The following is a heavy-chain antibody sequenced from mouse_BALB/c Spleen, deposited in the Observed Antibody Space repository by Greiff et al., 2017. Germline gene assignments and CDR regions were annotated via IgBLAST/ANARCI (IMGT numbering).Heavy chain of an antibody. Sequence: VKLMESGPELVKPGASVKISCKASGYAFSSSWMNWVKQRPGQGLEWIGRIYPGDGDTNYNGKFKGKATLTADKSSSTAYMQLSSLTSVDSAVYFCARSGLDYYGSSYEYFDVWGAGTTVTVSS. CDR1: GYAFSSSW. CDR2: IYPGDGDT. CDR3: ARSGLDYYGSSYEYFDV. V-gene: IGHV1-82*01. J-gene: IGHJ1*01. D-gene: IGHD1-1*01.